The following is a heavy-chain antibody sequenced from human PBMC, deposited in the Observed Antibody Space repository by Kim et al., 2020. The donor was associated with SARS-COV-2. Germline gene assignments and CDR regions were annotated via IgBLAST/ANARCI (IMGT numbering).Heavy chain of an antibody. Sequence: SDGRGTSYADSVQGRFTISRDNAKNTLYLQMNSLRAEDTAVYYCAREQGHWGQGTLVTVSS. J-gene: IGHJ4*02. CDR3: AREQGH. CDR2: SDGRGT. V-gene: IGHV3-74*01.